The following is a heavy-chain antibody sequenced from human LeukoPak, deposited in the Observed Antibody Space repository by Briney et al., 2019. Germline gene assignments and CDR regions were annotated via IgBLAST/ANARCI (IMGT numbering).Heavy chain of an antibody. CDR3: ARGVDSAIDW. V-gene: IGHV3-7*01. CDR1: GFTFSSYW. CDR2: INGDGRDK. D-gene: IGHD3-9*01. J-gene: IGHJ4*02. Sequence: GGSLRLSCAASGFTFSSYWMNWVRQAPGKGLEWVANINGDGRDKYYVGSVRGRFTISRANADNALYLQMNSLRGDDTAVYYCARGVDSAIDWWGQGTQVTVSS.